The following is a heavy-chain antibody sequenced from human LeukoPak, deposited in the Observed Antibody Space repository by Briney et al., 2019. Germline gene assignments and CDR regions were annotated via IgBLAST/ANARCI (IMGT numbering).Heavy chain of an antibody. CDR3: ARGGIYYYGSGSYFRFDP. Sequence: GASVKVSCKASGYTFTSYDINWVRQATGQGLEWMGWVNPNSGNTGYAQKFQGRVTMTRNTSISTAYMELSSLRSEDTAVYYCARGGIYYYGSGSYFRFDPWGQGTLVTVSS. J-gene: IGHJ5*02. CDR2: VNPNSGNT. D-gene: IGHD3-10*01. V-gene: IGHV1-8*01. CDR1: GYTFTSYD.